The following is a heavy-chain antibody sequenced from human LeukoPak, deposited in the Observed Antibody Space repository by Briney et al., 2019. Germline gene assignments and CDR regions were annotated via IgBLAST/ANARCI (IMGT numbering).Heavy chain of an antibody. CDR2: ISAYDGNT. CDR3: ARGREEKYSSGKLYYFDY. D-gene: IGHD6-19*01. Sequence: ASVKVSCKASGYTFTSYGISWVRQAPGQGLEWMGWISAYDGNTNYAQKLQGRVTMTTDTSTSTAYMELRSLRSDDTAVYYFARGREEKYSSGKLYYFDYWGQGTLVTVSS. CDR1: GYTFTSYG. J-gene: IGHJ4*02. V-gene: IGHV1-18*01.